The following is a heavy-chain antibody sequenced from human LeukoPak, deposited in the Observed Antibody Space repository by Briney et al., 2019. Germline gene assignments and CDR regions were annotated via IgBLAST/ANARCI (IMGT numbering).Heavy chain of an antibody. D-gene: IGHD3-10*01. CDR1: GGTFSSYA. J-gene: IGHJ5*02. CDR2: MNPNSGNT. CDR3: ARGRAVRGPLYNWFDP. Sequence: GASVKVSCKASGGTFSSYAISWVRQAPGQGLERMGWMNPNSGNTGYAQKFQGRVTMARNTSISTAYMELSSLRSEDTAVYYCARGRAVRGPLYNWFDPWGQGTLVTVSS. V-gene: IGHV1-8*02.